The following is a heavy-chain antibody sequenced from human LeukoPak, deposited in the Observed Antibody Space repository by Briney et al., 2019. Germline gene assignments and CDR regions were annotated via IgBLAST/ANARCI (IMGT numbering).Heavy chain of an antibody. CDR2: IYPADSDT. CDR1: GYTFTSYW. CDR3: ARAPFPGSGQYLGY. D-gene: IGHD2-15*01. J-gene: IGHJ4*02. Sequence: GESLKISCKGSGYTFTSYWIGWVRQVPGKGLEWMGIIYPADSDTRYSPSFQGQVTISADKSITTAYLQWTSLKASDTAMYYCARAPFPGSGQYLGYWGQGTLVTVSS. V-gene: IGHV5-51*01.